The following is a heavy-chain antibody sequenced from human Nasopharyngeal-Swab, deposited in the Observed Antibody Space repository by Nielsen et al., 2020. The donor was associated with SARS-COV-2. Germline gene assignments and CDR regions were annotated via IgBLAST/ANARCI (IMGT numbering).Heavy chain of an antibody. Sequence: GGSLRLSCAASGFTFSSYGMHWVRQAPGKGLEWVAVISYDGSNKYYADSVKGRFTISRDNSKNTLYLQMNSLRAEDTAVYYCAKETDSSFDYWGQGTLVTVPS. V-gene: IGHV3-30*18. CDR1: GFTFSSYG. CDR3: AKETDSSFDY. CDR2: ISYDGSNK. J-gene: IGHJ4*02. D-gene: IGHD3-22*01.